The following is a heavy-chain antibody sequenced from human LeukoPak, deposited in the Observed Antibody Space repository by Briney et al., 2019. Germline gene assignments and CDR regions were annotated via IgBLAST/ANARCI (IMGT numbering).Heavy chain of an antibody. Sequence: PSETLSLTCTVSGGSMSGLHWSWIRQPPGKGLEWIGYISYSGNTNYNPSLKSRVTISVGTSKNQFSLNLNSMTAADTAIYYCAKGDGYNPSWGQGTLVTVSS. CDR3: AKGDGYNPS. CDR1: GGSMSGLH. V-gene: IGHV4-59*11. CDR2: ISYSGNT. J-gene: IGHJ5*02. D-gene: IGHD5-24*01.